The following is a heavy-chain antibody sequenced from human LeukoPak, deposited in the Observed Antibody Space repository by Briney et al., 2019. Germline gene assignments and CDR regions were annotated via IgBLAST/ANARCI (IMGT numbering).Heavy chain of an antibody. CDR3: AKTGPLAARPKSDY. Sequence: GGSLRLSCAASGFIFSSYAMTWVRQAPGKGLEWVSTISGSGGSTYYADSVKGRFTISRDNSKNTLYLQMNSLRAEDTAVYYCAKTGPLAARPKSDYWGQGTLVTVSS. D-gene: IGHD6-6*01. CDR2: ISGSGGST. J-gene: IGHJ4*02. V-gene: IGHV3-23*01. CDR1: GFIFSSYA.